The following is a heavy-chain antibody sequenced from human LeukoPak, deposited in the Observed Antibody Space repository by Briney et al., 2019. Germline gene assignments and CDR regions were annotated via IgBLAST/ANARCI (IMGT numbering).Heavy chain of an antibody. Sequence: PGGSLRLSCAASGFTFSSYAMSWVRHAPGKGLEWVSAISGSGGSTYYADSVKGRFTISRDNSKTTLYLQMSSLRPEDTAVYYCTRDPYRDAPDYFDYWGQGTLVTVSS. CDR2: ISGSGGST. CDR1: GFTFSSYA. J-gene: IGHJ4*02. D-gene: IGHD1-14*01. CDR3: TRDPYRDAPDYFDY. V-gene: IGHV3-23*01.